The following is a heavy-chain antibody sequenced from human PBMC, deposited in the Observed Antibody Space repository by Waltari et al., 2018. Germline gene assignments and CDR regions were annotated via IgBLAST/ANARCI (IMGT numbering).Heavy chain of an antibody. CDR1: GGSFSGSY. CDR2: INHSGST. Sequence: QVQLQQWGAGLLTPSETLSLTCAVYGGSFSGSYWIWIRQPPGKGLEWIGEINHSGSTNYNPSLKSRVTISVDTSKNQFSLKLSSVTAADTAVYYCARVNYYDSSGYSDYWGQGTLVTVSS. V-gene: IGHV4-34*01. J-gene: IGHJ4*02. D-gene: IGHD3-22*01. CDR3: ARVNYYDSSGYSDY.